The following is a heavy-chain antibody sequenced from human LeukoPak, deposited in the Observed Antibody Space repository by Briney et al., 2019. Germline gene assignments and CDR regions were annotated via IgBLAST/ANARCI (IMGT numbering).Heavy chain of an antibody. CDR1: GGSFSGYY. Sequence: SETLSLTCAVYGGSFSGYYWSWIRQPPGKGLEWIGEISHSGSTNYNPSLKSRVTISVDTSKNQFSLKLSSVTAADTAVYYCARTGYYFDYWGQGTLVTVSS. J-gene: IGHJ4*02. CDR3: ARTGYYFDY. D-gene: IGHD2-15*01. V-gene: IGHV4-34*01. CDR2: ISHSGST.